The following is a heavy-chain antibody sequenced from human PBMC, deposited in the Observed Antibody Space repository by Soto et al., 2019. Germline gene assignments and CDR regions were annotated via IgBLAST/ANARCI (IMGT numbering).Heavy chain of an antibody. Sequence: EVQLVESGGGLVKPGGSLRLSCAASGFTFSSYSMNCVRQAPGKGLEWVSSISSSSSYIYYADSVKGRFTISRDNAKNSLYLQMNSLRAEDTAVYYCASPLLWFGEQPDAFDIWGQGTMVTVSS. V-gene: IGHV3-21*01. CDR1: GFTFSSYS. D-gene: IGHD3-10*01. J-gene: IGHJ3*02. CDR2: ISSSSSYI. CDR3: ASPLLWFGEQPDAFDI.